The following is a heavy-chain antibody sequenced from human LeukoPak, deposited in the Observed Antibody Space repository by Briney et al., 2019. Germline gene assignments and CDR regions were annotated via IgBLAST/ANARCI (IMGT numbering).Heavy chain of an antibody. V-gene: IGHV3-23*01. CDR1: GFTFSSYA. CDR3: AKDQDIVVVPAAMHPFDY. Sequence: GGSLRLSCAASGFTFSSYAMSWVRQAPGKGLEWVSAISGSGGSTYYADSVKGRFTISRDNSKNTLYLQMNSLRAEDTAVYYCAKDQDIVVVPAAMHPFDYWGQGTLVTVFS. CDR2: ISGSGGST. D-gene: IGHD2-2*01. J-gene: IGHJ4*02.